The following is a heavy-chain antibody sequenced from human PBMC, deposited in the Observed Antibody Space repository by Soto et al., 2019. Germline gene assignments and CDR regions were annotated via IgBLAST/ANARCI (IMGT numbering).Heavy chain of an antibody. CDR1: GGSISSSSYY. CDR2: IYYSGST. J-gene: IGHJ6*02. V-gene: IGHV4-39*01. CDR3: ASQGYYYGMDV. Sequence: QLQLQESGPGLVKPSETLSLTCTVSGGSISSSSYYWGWIRQPPGKGLEWIGSIYYSGSTYYNPSLKSRVTISVDTSKNQFSRKLSSVTAADTAVYYCASQGYYYGMDVWGQGTTVTVSS.